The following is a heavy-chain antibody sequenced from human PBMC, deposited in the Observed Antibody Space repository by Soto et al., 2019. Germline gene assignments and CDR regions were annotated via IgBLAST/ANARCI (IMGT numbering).Heavy chain of an antibody. D-gene: IGHD3-10*01. Sequence: PVGSLRLSCVASGLPVAGSYMAWVRQAPGKGLEWASVIYNDGTTYYSQSVEGRFTISRDTSKNTLYLQMDRLRDEDTAVYYCVRPLPSGQTHARDVWGQGTTVTVS. J-gene: IGHJ6*02. CDR2: IYNDGTT. V-gene: IGHV3-53*01. CDR3: VRPLPSGQTHARDV. CDR1: GLPVAGSY.